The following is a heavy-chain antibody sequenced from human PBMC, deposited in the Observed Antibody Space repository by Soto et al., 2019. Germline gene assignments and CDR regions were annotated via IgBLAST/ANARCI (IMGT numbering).Heavy chain of an antibody. D-gene: IGHD3-10*01. V-gene: IGHV3-30-3*01. Sequence: QVQLVESGGGVVQPGRSLRLSCAASGFTFSSYAMHWVRQAPGKGLEWVAVISYDGSNKYYADSVKGRFTISRDNSKNTLYLQMNSLRAEDTAVYYCARDRGKGAPAFMDVWGQGTTVTVSS. CDR3: ARDRGKGAPAFMDV. CDR2: ISYDGSNK. CDR1: GFTFSSYA. J-gene: IGHJ6*02.